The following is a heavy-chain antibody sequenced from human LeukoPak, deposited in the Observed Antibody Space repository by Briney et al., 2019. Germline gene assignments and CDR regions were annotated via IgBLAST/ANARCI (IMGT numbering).Heavy chain of an antibody. CDR3: AKDVEGAAAGTFNWFDP. Sequence: QPGGSLRLSCAASGFTFDDYAMHWVRQAPGKGLEWVSLISGDGGSTYYAASVKGRFTISRDNSKNSLYLQMNSLRTEDTALYYCAKDVEGAAAGTFNWFDPWGQGTLVTVSS. CDR1: GFTFDDYA. J-gene: IGHJ5*02. D-gene: IGHD6-13*01. CDR2: ISGDGGST. V-gene: IGHV3-43*02.